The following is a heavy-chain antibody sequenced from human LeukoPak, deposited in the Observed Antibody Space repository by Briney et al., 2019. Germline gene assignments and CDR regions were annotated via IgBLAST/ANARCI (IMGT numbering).Heavy chain of an antibody. V-gene: IGHV4-4*02. CDR1: GGSISSSNW. CDR2: IYHSGST. CDR3: ARNYYDSSGYYYDEY. J-gene: IGHJ4*02. D-gene: IGHD3-22*01. Sequence: SETLSLTCAVSGGSISSSNWWSWVRQPPGKGLEWIGEIYHSGSTNYNPSLKSRVTISVDKSKNQFSLKLSSVTAADTAVYYCARNYYDSSGYYYDEYWGQGTLVTVSS.